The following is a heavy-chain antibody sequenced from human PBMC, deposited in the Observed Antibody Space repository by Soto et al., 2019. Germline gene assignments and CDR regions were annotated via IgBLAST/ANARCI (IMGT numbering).Heavy chain of an antibody. CDR1: GFTVSSNY. CDR3: ASNPGGLVNYYYGMDV. Sequence: GGSLRLSCAASGFTVSSNYMSWVRQAPGKGLEWVSVIYSGGSTYYADSVKGRFTISRDNSKNTLYLQMNSLRAEDTAVYYCASNPGGLVNYYYGMDVWGQGTTVTVSS. V-gene: IGHV3-53*01. CDR2: IYSGGST. D-gene: IGHD3-16*01. J-gene: IGHJ6*02.